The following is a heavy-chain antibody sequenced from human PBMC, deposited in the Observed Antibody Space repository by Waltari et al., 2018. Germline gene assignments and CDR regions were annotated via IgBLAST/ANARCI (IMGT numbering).Heavy chain of an antibody. CDR2: INQSGSS. CDR3: ARTAAVPGTWGYYYYHGMDV. J-gene: IGHJ6*02. CDR1: GGSLSGDY. V-gene: IGHV4-34*01. Sequence: QVQLQQWGAGLLKPSETLSLNCAVYGGSLSGDYWNWIRQSPGKGLEWIGEINQSGSSKYHPSLESRVTISLDASKNQFSLKLRSVTAADTGLYYCARTAAVPGTWGYYYYHGMDVWGQGTTVTVSS. D-gene: IGHD6-19*01.